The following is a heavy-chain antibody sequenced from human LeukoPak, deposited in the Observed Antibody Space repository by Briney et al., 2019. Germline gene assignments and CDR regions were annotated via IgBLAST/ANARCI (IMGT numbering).Heavy chain of an antibody. CDR2: ISSSSSTI. J-gene: IGHJ6*03. CDR3: ARGYYDSSGYYEDLYYYYYMDV. V-gene: IGHV3-48*04. Sequence: GGSLRLSCAASGFTFSSYSMNWVRQAPGKGLEWVSYISSSSSTIYYADSVKGRFTISRDNAKNSLYLQMNSLRAEDTAVYYCARGYYDSSGYYEDLYYYYYMDVWAKGPRSPSP. CDR1: GFTFSSYS. D-gene: IGHD3-22*01.